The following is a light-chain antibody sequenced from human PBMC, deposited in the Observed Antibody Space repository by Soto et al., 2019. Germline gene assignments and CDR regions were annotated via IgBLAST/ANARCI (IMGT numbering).Light chain of an antibody. J-gene: IGKJ1*01. CDR2: KAS. CDR3: QHYNSYSEA. V-gene: IGKV1-5*03. Sequence: DSPMTQSPSTLSASVGDRVAITCRASQSISTYLAWYQQKPGKAPKLLIYKASSLESGVPSRFSGSGSGTEFTLTISSLQPDDFATYYCQHYNSYSEAFGQGTKVDIK. CDR1: QSISTY.